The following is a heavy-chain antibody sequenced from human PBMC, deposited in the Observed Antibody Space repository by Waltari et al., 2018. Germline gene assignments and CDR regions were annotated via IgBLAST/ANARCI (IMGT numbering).Heavy chain of an antibody. J-gene: IGHJ6*03. CDR1: GLTLSRYW. CDR3: AGGPKFYYMDL. V-gene: IGHV3-74*03. CDR2: INSDGSST. Sequence: EVELVESGGGLVQPGGSLRLSCAASGLTLSRYWMYWVRQVPGKGLVWVSRINSDGSSTTYADSVKGRFTISRDNAKNTLFLQMNSLRVEDTAIYYCAGGPKFYYMDLWGKGTTATISS.